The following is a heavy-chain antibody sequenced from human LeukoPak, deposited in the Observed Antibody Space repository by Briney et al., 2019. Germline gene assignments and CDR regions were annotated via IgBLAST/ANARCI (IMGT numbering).Heavy chain of an antibody. CDR3: SRELIGYCSSTSCPPFDY. J-gene: IGHJ4*02. CDR1: GYTFTRYY. CDR2: INPTDGST. Sequence: ASVKVSCKASGYTFTRYYMHWVRQAPGQGLEWMGIINPTDGSTSYAQKFQGRVTMTRDMSTSTVYMDLSSLRSEDTAVYYCSRELIGYCSSTSCPPFDYWGQGTLVTVSS. D-gene: IGHD2-2*01. V-gene: IGHV1-46*01.